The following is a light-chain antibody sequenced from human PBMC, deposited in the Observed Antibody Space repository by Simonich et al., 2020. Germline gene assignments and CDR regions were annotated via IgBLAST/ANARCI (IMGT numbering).Light chain of an antibody. CDR2: RDS. J-gene: IGLJ2*01. V-gene: IGLV3-9*01. CDR3: QVWDSSTVV. CDR1: NIGSKN. Sequence: SYVLTQPPSVSVAPGKTARITSGGNNIGSKNVHWYQQKPGQAPVLVIYRDSNRPAGIPERFSGSNAGNTATLTISRAQAGDEADYYCQVWDSSTVVFGGGTKLTVL.